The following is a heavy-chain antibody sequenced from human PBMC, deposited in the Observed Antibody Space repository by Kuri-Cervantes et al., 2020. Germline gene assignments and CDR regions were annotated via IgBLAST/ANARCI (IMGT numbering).Heavy chain of an antibody. CDR3: ARSIVGGTTSGYDY. CDR2: ISWNSGRI. V-gene: IGHV3-9*01. D-gene: IGHD1-26*01. CDR1: GSTVEDYA. J-gene: IGHJ4*02. Sequence: SLKISCAASGSTVEDYAMHWVRQAPGKGLEWVSGISWNSGRIGYADSVKGRFTISRDNAKNSLYLQMNSLRAEDTALYYCARSIVGGTTSGYDYWGQGTLVTVSS.